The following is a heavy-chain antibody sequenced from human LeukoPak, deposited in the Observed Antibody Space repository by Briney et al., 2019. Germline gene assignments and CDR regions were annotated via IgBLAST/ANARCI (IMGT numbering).Heavy chain of an antibody. V-gene: IGHV1-69*13. CDR2: IIPIFGTA. D-gene: IGHD5-24*01. CDR1: GGTFSSYA. CDR3: ARGDLEMATIGCNWFDP. J-gene: IGHJ5*02. Sequence: SVKVSCKASGGTFSSYAISWVRQAPGQGLEWMGGIIPIFGTANYAQKFQGRVTITADESTSTAYMELSSLRSEDTAVYYCARGDLEMATIGCNWFDPWGQGTLVTVSS.